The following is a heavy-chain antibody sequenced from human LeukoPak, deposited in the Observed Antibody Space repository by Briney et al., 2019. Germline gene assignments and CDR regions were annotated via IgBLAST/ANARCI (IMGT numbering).Heavy chain of an antibody. D-gene: IGHD6-19*01. Sequence: GGSLRLSCAASGFTFSSYSMNWVRQAPGKGLEWVSYISSSSSTIYYAASVKGRFTISRDNAKNSLYLQMHSLRAEDTAVYYCARAEDWGAVAGAYFFDYWGQGTLVTVYS. CDR2: ISSSSSTI. CDR3: ARAEDWGAVAGAYFFDY. CDR1: GFTFSSYS. J-gene: IGHJ4*02. V-gene: IGHV3-48*04.